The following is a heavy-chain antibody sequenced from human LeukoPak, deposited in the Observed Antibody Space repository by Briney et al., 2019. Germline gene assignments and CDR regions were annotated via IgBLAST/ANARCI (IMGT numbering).Heavy chain of an antibody. V-gene: IGHV1-2*02. D-gene: IGHD4-11*01. CDR3: ARDRDLDYRKYYYYYYYMDV. CDR2: INPNSGGT. J-gene: IGHJ6*03. Sequence: ASVKVSCKASGYTFTGYYMHWVRQAPGQGLEWMGWINPNSGGTNYAQKFQGRVTMTRDTSISTAYMELSRLRSDDTAVYYCARDRDLDYRKYYYYYYYMDVWGKGTTVTVSS. CDR1: GYTFTGYY.